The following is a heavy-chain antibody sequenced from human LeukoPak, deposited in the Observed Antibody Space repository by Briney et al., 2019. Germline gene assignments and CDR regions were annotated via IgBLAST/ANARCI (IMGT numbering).Heavy chain of an antibody. CDR1: VLSLSTRGVR. Sequence: SGPTLVNPTQTLTLTCTFSVLSLSTRGVRVGWLHQPPGQALEWLALIYWNDDKRYSPSPKSRFTTPQDTSKHQGVLTHANMDPVDTATYYCAHSPQCDTSGLYDYWGQGTLVTVSS. D-gene: IGHD3-22*01. CDR2: IYWNDDK. CDR3: AHSPQCDTSGLYDY. V-gene: IGHV2-5*01. J-gene: IGHJ4*02.